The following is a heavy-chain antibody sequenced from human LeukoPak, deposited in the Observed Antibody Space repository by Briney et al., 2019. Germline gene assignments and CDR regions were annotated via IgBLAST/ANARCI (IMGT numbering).Heavy chain of an antibody. CDR2: INHSGST. J-gene: IGHJ5*02. CDR1: GGSFSGYY. Sequence: KPSETLSLTCAVYGGSFSGYYWSWIRQPPGKGLEWIGEINHSGSTNYNPSLKSRVTISVDTSKNQFSLKLSSVTAAETAVYYCARVRAGWFDPWGQGTLVTVSS. CDR3: ARVRAGWFDP. V-gene: IGHV4-34*01.